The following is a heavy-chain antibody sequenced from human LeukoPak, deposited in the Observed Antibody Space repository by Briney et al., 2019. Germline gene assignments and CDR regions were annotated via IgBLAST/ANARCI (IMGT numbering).Heavy chain of an antibody. CDR1: GYTFTNYW. CDR2: VYPGDSDT. Sequence: GESLKISCKGSGYTFTNYWIGWVRQMPGKGLEWMAIVYPGDSDTTYDPAFQGQVTFSVDKSVSTAYLQWSSLKASDTAMYYCARVLYSSDWLYYFDYWGQGTLVTVS. J-gene: IGHJ4*02. CDR3: ARVLYSSDWLYYFDY. D-gene: IGHD6-19*01. V-gene: IGHV5-51*01.